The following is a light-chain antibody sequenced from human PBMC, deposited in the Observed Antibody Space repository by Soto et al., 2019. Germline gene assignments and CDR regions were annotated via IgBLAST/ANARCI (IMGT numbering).Light chain of an antibody. CDR2: DAS. V-gene: IGKV1-5*01. J-gene: IGKJ2*01. Sequence: DIQMTQSPSTLSASVGDRVTITCRASQSISNYLAWYQQKPGKAPKVLIYDASSVESGVPLRFSGSGSGTEFTLTISSLQPDDSATYYCQEYDSYSSTFGQGTKLQIK. CDR3: QEYDSYSST. CDR1: QSISNY.